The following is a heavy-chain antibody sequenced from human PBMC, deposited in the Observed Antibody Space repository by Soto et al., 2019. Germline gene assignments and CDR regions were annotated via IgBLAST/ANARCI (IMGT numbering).Heavy chain of an antibody. Sequence: SETLSLTCAVYGWSFSGYYWSWIRQPPGKGLEWIGEINHSGSTNYNPSLKSRVTISVDTSKNQFSLKLSSVTAADTAVYYCARTPVTIFGVVIIYGMDVWGQGTTVTVSS. D-gene: IGHD3-3*01. J-gene: IGHJ6*02. CDR3: ARTPVTIFGVVIIYGMDV. V-gene: IGHV4-34*01. CDR1: GWSFSGYY. CDR2: INHSGST.